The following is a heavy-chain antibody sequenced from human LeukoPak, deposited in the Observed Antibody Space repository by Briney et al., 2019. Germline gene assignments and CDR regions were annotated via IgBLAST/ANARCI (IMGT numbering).Heavy chain of an antibody. CDR2: IIPIYGTA. Sequence: SVKVSCKASGGTFSNYPIVWVRQAPGRGLEWLGGIIPIYGTANYELRFHGRITLTANESTATAYMELRSLTSDDTAMYFCATHTGGYNYWWFDIWGQGTLVTVSP. J-gene: IGHJ5*02. D-gene: IGHD5-24*01. V-gene: IGHV1-69*01. CDR3: ATHTGGYNYWWFDI. CDR1: GGTFSNYP.